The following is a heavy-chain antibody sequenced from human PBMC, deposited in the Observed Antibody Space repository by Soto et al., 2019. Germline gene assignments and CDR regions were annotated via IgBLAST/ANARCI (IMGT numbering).Heavy chain of an antibody. D-gene: IGHD2-2*01. Sequence: ASVKVSCKASGYTFTSYAMHWVRQAPGQRLEWMGWINAGNGNTKYSQKFQGRVTITRDTSASTAYMELSSLRSEDTAVYYCAREPLGYCSSTSCHLDYWGQGTLVTAPQ. V-gene: IGHV1-3*01. CDR3: AREPLGYCSSTSCHLDY. J-gene: IGHJ4*02. CDR1: GYTFTSYA. CDR2: INAGNGNT.